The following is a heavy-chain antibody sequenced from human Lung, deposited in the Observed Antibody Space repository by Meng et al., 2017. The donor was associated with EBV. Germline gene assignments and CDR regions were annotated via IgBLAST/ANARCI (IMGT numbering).Heavy chain of an antibody. Sequence: QAQLQQAGPGLGRPPQTLSLTCAISGDSVSSNSAAWNWIRQSPSRGLEWLGRTYYRSKWYNDYAVSVKSRITINPDTSKNQFSLQLNSVTPEDTAVYYCASSRPLAGNWNYHYWGQGTLVTVSS. CDR2: TYYRSKWYN. D-gene: IGHD1-7*01. CDR1: GDSVSSNSAA. J-gene: IGHJ4*02. V-gene: IGHV6-1*01. CDR3: ASSRPLAGNWNYHY.